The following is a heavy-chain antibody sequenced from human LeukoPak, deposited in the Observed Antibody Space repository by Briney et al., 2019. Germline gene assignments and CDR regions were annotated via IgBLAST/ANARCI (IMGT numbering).Heavy chain of an antibody. CDR3: ARENWFAFDM. D-gene: IGHD3-9*01. V-gene: IGHV3-7*01. Sequence: GGSLRLSCVASGFIFSNYWMSWVRQAPGKGLEWVANIKRDGSERYYVDSVKGRFTISRDNAKNSLYLQMSSLRAEDTAVYYCARENWFAFDMWGQGTLVTVSS. CDR2: IKRDGSER. CDR1: GFIFSNYW. J-gene: IGHJ3*02.